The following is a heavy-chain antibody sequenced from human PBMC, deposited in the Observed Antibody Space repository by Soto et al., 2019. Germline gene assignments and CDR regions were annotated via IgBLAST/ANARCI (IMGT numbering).Heavy chain of an antibody. CDR2: ISYDGSNQ. J-gene: IGHJ1*01. V-gene: IGHV3-30*03. CDR3: ARENSRISPRLFQH. Sequence: PGGSLRLSCAASGFTFSSYGMHWVRQAPGKGLEWVAVISYDGSNQYYADSAKGRFTISRDNSKNTLYLQMNSLRPEDTGLYYCARENSRISPRLFQHWGHGTLVTVSS. CDR1: GFTFSSYG. D-gene: IGHD6-6*01.